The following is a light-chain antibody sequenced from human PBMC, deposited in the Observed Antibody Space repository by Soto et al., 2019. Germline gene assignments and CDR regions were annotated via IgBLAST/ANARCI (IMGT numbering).Light chain of an antibody. V-gene: IGLV1-51*01. CDR3: GTWDSSLSAGV. CDR1: TSNIGNNY. CDR2: DND. J-gene: IGLJ3*02. Sequence: QSVLTQPPSVSAAPGQKVTISCSGSTSNIGNNYVSWYQQLPGTAPKLLLYDNDKRPSGITDRFSGSKSGTSATLGITGLQTGDEADYYCGTWDSSLSAGVFGGGTQLTVL.